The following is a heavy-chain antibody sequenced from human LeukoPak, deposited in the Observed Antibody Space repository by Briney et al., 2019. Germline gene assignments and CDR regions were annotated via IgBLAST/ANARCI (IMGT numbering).Heavy chain of an antibody. D-gene: IGHD2-2*01. V-gene: IGHV3-23*01. CDR2: ISGSGGST. Sequence: GRSLRLSCAASGFTFSSYAMSWVRQAPGKGLEWVSAISGSGGSTYYADSVKGRFTISRDNSKNTLYLQMNSLRAEDTAVYYCAKEQAKYCSSTSCFSDYWGQGTLVTVSS. CDR3: AKEQAKYCSSTSCFSDY. CDR1: GFTFSSYA. J-gene: IGHJ4*02.